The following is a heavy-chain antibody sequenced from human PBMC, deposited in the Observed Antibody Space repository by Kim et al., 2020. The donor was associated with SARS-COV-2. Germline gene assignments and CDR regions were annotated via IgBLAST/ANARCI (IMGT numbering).Heavy chain of an antibody. CDR2: IYTDGGT. J-gene: IGHJ4*02. CDR1: GFTVNSNY. D-gene: IGHD3-10*01. Sequence: GGSLRLSCAPSGFTVNSNYMSWVRQAPGKGLEFVSVIYTDGGTYYADSVKGRFTISRDNSKNMLILHMNNLRAEDTALYYCATRRGSGTYYPFDSWGQGT. V-gene: IGHV3-53*01. CDR3: ATRRGSGTYYPFDS.